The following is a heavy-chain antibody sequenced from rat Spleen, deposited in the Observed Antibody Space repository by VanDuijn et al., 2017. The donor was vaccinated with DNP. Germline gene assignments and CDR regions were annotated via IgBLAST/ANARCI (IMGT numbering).Heavy chain of an antibody. Sequence: EVQLVESGGGLVQPGRSLKLSCAASGFTFSDYFMAWVRQAPKKGLEWVATITNTGTRTFYSDPVRGRFPVSRDNAESRLYLQMNGLKSDDTATYYCARGGNNYATWFAYWGQGTLVTVSS. D-gene: IGHD1-10*01. CDR2: ITNTGTRT. CDR1: GFTFSDYF. J-gene: IGHJ3*01. V-gene: IGHV5-7*01. CDR3: ARGGNNYATWFAY.